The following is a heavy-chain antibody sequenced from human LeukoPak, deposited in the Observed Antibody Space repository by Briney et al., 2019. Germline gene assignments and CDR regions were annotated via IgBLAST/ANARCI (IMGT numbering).Heavy chain of an antibody. CDR1: GFTFSSYW. D-gene: IGHD6-19*01. Sequence: TGGSLRLSCAASGFTFSSYWMSWVRQAPGKGLEWVANIKQDGSEKYYVDSVKGRFTISRDNSKNTLYLQMNSLRAEDTAVYYCAKLIAVAGTDDYWGQGTLVTVSS. CDR2: IKQDGSEK. V-gene: IGHV3-7*03. J-gene: IGHJ4*02. CDR3: AKLIAVAGTDDY.